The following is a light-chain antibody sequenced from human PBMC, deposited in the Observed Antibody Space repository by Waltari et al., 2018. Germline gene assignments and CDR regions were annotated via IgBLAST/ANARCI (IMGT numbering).Light chain of an antibody. V-gene: IGKV1-12*01. CDR1: QAIRNW. CDR3: QQANSFPLT. J-gene: IGKJ4*01. Sequence: IQMTQSPSSVSASVGDRVTITCRASQAIRNWLTWYQHKPGQAPKLLIHTASTLHSGVPSRFSGSGSGTDFTLTISSLQPEDFATYYCQQANSFPLTFGGGTKVEI. CDR2: TAS.